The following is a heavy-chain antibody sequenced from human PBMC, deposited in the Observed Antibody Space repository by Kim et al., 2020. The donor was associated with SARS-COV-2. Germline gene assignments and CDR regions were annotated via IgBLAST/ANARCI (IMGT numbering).Heavy chain of an antibody. D-gene: IGHD3-9*01. V-gene: IGHV3-11*03. CDR2: ISSSSSYT. CDR3: ARRDYDILTGYYNEYYFDY. J-gene: IGHJ4*02. CDR1: GFTFSDYY. Sequence: GGSLRLSCAASGFTFSDYYMSWIRQAPGKGLEWVSYISSSSSYTNYADSVKGRFTISRDNAKNSLYLQMNSLRAEDTAVYYCARRDYDILTGYYNEYYFDYWGQGTLVTVSS.